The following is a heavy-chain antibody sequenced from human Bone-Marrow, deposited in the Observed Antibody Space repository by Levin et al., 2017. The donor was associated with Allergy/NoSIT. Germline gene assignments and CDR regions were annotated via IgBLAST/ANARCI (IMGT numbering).Heavy chain of an antibody. D-gene: IGHD6-19*01. J-gene: IGHJ4*02. CDR1: GGSISSSSYY. V-gene: IGHV4-39*01. CDR2: IYYSGST. Sequence: RASETLSLTCTVSGGSISSSSYYWGWIRQPPGKGLEWIGSIYYSGSTYYNPSLKSRVTISVDTSKNQFSLKLSSVTAADTAVYYCARSPYEAVAAKDYWGQGTLVTVSS. CDR3: ARSPYEAVAAKDY.